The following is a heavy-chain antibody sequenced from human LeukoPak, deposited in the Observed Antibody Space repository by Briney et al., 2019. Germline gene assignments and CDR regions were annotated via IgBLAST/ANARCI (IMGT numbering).Heavy chain of an antibody. CDR1: GFAFSSYS. Sequence: GGSLRLSCAASGFAFSSYSMNWFRQAPGKGLEWVSYISSSGSTIYYADSVKGRFTVSRDNDKNSLYLQMNSLIAEDTALYYCAKAYYYDSSGPDAFDIWGQGTMVTVSS. J-gene: IGHJ3*02. V-gene: IGHV3-48*04. D-gene: IGHD3-22*01. CDR2: ISSSGSTI. CDR3: AKAYYYDSSGPDAFDI.